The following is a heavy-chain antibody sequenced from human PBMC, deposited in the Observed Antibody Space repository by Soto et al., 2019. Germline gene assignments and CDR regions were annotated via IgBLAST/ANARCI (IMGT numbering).Heavy chain of an antibody. J-gene: IGHJ4*02. CDR2: INAGNGNT. CDR3: ARGDTPPPDCSSTSCYGGNLVDY. CDR1: GYTFTSYA. D-gene: IGHD2-2*01. Sequence: ASVKVSCKASGYTFTSYAMHWVRQAPGQRLEWMGWINAGNGNTKYSQKFQGRVTITRDKSTSTAYMELSSLRSEDTAVYYCARGDTPPPDCSSTSCYGGNLVDYWGQGTLVTVSS. V-gene: IGHV1-3*01.